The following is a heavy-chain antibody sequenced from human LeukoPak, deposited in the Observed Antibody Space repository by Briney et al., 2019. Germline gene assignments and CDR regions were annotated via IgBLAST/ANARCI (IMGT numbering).Heavy chain of an antibody. CDR1: GLXVSSYA. CDR2: IIGSAANT. V-gene: IGHV3-23*01. Sequence: PGGSLRLSCVASGLXVSSYAISWVRQAPGKGLEWVSTIIGSAANTYYADSVKGRFTISRDDSMNTVYLQMNSLRAEDTAVYSCAKYTSGTSYRGLDQWGHGTLVTVSS. CDR3: AKYTSGTSYRGLDQ. D-gene: IGHD3-10*01. J-gene: IGHJ4*01.